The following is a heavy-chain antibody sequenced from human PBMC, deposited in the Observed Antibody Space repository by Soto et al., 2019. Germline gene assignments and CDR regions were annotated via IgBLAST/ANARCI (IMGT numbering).Heavy chain of an antibody. Sequence: GGSLRLSCAASGFTFSSYGMHWVRQAPGKGLEWVAVISYDGSNKYYADSVKGRFTISRDNSKNTLYLQMNSLRAEDTAVYYCAKDGAGLGAMVRGKNYYYYMDVWGKGTTVTVSS. V-gene: IGHV3-30*18. D-gene: IGHD3-10*01. CDR1: GFTFSSYG. CDR3: AKDGAGLGAMVRGKNYYYYMDV. J-gene: IGHJ6*03. CDR2: ISYDGSNK.